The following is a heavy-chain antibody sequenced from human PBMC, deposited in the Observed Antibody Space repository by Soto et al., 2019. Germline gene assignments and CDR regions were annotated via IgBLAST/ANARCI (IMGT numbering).Heavy chain of an antibody. V-gene: IGHV3-30*18. CDR2: ISYDGYLK. CDR3: AKDFKVSGSHYGTLNYYYGMDV. CDR1: GFTFSTYG. D-gene: IGHD3-10*01. Sequence: QTGGSLRLSCAASGFTFSTYGMQWVRQAPGKGLEWVAVISYDGYLKYYVDAVKGRFTVARDNSKNTLFLEMNSLRVEDTAVYFCAKDFKVSGSHYGTLNYYYGMDVWGQGTTVTGS. J-gene: IGHJ6*02.